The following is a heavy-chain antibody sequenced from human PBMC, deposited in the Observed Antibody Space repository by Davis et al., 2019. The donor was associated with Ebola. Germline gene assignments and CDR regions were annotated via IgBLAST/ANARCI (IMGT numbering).Heavy chain of an antibody. CDR1: GFTFSRYS. CDR3: AREIAAAGHFRRYYFDY. V-gene: IGHV3-53*01. CDR2: IYSGGST. Sequence: PGGSLRLSCAASGFTFSRYSMNWVRQAPGKGLEWVSVIYSGGSTYYADSVKGRFTISRDNAKKSLYLQMNSLRAEDTAVYYCAREIAAAGHFRRYYFDYWGQGTLVTVSS. D-gene: IGHD6-13*01. J-gene: IGHJ4*02.